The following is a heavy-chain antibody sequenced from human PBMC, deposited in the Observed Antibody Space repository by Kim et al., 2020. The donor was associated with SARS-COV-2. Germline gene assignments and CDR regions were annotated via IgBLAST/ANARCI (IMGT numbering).Heavy chain of an antibody. CDR1: GFTFSSYE. J-gene: IGHJ4*02. CDR3: ARDRRSVYQRDYFDY. CDR2: ISSSGSTI. V-gene: IGHV3-48*03. D-gene: IGHD2-2*01. Sequence: GGSLRLSCAASGFTFSSYEMNWVRQAPGKGLEWVSYISSSGSTIYYADSVKGRFTISRDNAKNSLYLQMNSLRAEDTAVYYCARDRRSVYQRDYFDYWGQGTLVTVSS.